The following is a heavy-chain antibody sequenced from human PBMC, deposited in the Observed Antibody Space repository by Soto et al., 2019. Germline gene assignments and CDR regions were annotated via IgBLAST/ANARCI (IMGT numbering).Heavy chain of an antibody. CDR2: IKRDGSEK. J-gene: IGHJ4*02. CDR1: GFTFSSYW. D-gene: IGHD6-19*01. V-gene: IGHV3-7*01. Sequence: EVQLVESGGGLVQPGGSLRLSCAASGFTFSSYWMSWVRQAPGKGLEWVANIKRDGSEKYYVDSVKGRFTISRDNAKNSLYLQMNSLRAEDTAVYYCARDGTYWGYSSGHEDYWGQGTLVTVSS. CDR3: ARDGTYWGYSSGHEDY.